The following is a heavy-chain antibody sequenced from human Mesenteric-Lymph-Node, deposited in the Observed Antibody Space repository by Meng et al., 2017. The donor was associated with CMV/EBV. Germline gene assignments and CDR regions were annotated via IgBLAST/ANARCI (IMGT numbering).Heavy chain of an antibody. V-gene: IGHV4-34*01. CDR2: INHSGST. CDR1: GGSFSGYY. J-gene: IGHJ4*02. CDR3: ARTYGSGSYYLDY. D-gene: IGHD3-10*01. Sequence: CAVYGGSFSGYYWSWIRQPPGKGLEWIGEINHSGSTNCNPSLKSRVTISVDTSKNQFSLKLSSVTAADTAVYYCARTYGSGSYYLDYWGQGTLVPSPQ.